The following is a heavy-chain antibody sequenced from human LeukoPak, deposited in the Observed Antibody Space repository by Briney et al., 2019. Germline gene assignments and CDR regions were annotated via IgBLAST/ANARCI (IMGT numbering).Heavy chain of an antibody. CDR2: ISAYNGNT. CDR3: AGEEGIAAAAAIYYYGMDV. CDR1: GYTFTSYG. D-gene: IGHD6-13*01. J-gene: IGHJ6*02. Sequence: ASVKVSCKASGYTFTSYGISWVRQAPGQGLEWMGWISAYNGNTNYAQKLQGRVTMTTDTSTSTAYMELSSLRSEDTAVYYCAGEEGIAAAAAIYYYGMDVWGQGTTVTVSS. V-gene: IGHV1-18*01.